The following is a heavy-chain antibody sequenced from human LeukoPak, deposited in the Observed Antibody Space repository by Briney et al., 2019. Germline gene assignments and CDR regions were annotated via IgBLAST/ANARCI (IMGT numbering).Heavy chain of an antibody. CDR2: IYSGGNT. J-gene: IGHJ5*01. V-gene: IGHV3-53*01. Sequence: PGGSLRLSCAASGFTVSSNFMSWVRQAPGKGLEWVSIIYSGGNTYYADSVKGRFTISRDNSKNMLYLQMNNLRDDDTAIYYCARVNGRYGNWFDSWGQGTLVIVSS. CDR3: ARVNGRYGNWFDS. CDR1: GFTVSSNF. D-gene: IGHD6-19*01.